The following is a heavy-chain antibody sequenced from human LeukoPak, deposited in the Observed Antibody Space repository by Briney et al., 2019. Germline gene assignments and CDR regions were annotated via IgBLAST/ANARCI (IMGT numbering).Heavy chain of an antibody. CDR1: GITLGNYG. Sequence: GGSLRLSCAVSGITLGNYGMSWVRQPPGKGLEWVAGISDSGGSTNYADSVKGRFTISRDNAKNSLYLQMNSLRAEDTAVYYCARAVGDYDYVWGSYRYTDRGSSMDVWGKGTTVTVSS. CDR3: ARAVGDYDYVWGSYRYTDRGSSMDV. J-gene: IGHJ6*03. CDR2: ISDSGGST. V-gene: IGHV3-23*01. D-gene: IGHD3-16*02.